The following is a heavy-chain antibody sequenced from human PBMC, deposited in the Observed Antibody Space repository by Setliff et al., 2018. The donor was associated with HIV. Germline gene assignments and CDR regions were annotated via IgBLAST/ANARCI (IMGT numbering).Heavy chain of an antibody. CDR2: IYTSGRT. CDR1: GGSISSGSHY. V-gene: IGHV4-61*02. Sequence: PSETLSLTCTVSGGSISSGSHYWSWIRQPAGKGLEWIGLIYTSGRTNYNPSLKSRVTISVDRSKNQFSLRLSSVTAADTAVYYCIIAYSSGWLAPMGFDSWGQGTLVTVSS. J-gene: IGHJ4*02. CDR3: IIAYSSGWLAPMGFDS. D-gene: IGHD6-19*01.